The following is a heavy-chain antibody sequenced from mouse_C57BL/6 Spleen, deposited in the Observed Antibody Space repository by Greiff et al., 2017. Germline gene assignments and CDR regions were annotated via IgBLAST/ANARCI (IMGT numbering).Heavy chain of an antibody. CDR2: INPGSGGT. V-gene: IGHV1-54*01. Sequence: VQLQQSGAELVRPGPSVKVSCKASGYAFTNYLIEWVKQRPGQGLEWIGVINPGSGGTNYNEKFKGKATLTADKSSSTAYMQLSSLTSEDSAVYFCARGGYGYAMDYWGQGTSVTVSS. CDR3: ARGGYGYAMDY. J-gene: IGHJ4*01. CDR1: GYAFTNYL. D-gene: IGHD2-2*01.